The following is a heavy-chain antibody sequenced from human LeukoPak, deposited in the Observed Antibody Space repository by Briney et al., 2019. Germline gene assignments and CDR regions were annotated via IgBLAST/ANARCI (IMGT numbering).Heavy chain of an antibody. D-gene: IGHD4-17*01. CDR3: VRAALAVDDYGDSGAFDYFDY. CDR1: GFTFSSYA. J-gene: IGHJ4*02. Sequence: GGSLRLSCAASGFTFSSYAMSWVRQAPGKGLEWVSSISSSSGYINYADSVKGRFTVSRDNAKKSLYLQMNSLRVEDAAIYYCVRAALAVDDYGDSGAFDYFDYWGQGILVTVSS. CDR2: ISSSSGYI. V-gene: IGHV3-21*04.